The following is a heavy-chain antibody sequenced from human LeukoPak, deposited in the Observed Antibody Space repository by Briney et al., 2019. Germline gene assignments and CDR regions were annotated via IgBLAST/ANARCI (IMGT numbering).Heavy chain of an antibody. V-gene: IGHV4-38-2*01. D-gene: IGHD4/OR15-4a*01. J-gene: IGHJ4*02. CDR3: ARSWANLYYFDY. Sequence: PSETLSLTCSVSGFSVNSNYYWGWVRQSPGKGLEWIGNIYHTGDIFHNPSLESRVTMSVDTSKNQFFLKLTSVTAADTAVNYCARSWANLYYFDYWGQGALVAVSS. CDR1: GFSVNSNYY. CDR2: IYHTGDI.